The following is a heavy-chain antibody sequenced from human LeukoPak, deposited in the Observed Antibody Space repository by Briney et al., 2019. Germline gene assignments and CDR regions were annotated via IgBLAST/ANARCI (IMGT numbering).Heavy chain of an antibody. J-gene: IGHJ4*02. CDR1: GGSISSGDYY. Sequence: SQTLSLTCTVSGGSISSGDYYWSWIRQPPGKGLEWIGYIYYSGSTYYNPSLKSRVTISVDTSKNQFSLKLSSVTAADTAVYYCARAPRDGYNYSDYWGQGTLVTVSS. CDR2: IYYSGST. V-gene: IGHV4-30-4*01. D-gene: IGHD5-24*01. CDR3: ARAPRDGYNYSDY.